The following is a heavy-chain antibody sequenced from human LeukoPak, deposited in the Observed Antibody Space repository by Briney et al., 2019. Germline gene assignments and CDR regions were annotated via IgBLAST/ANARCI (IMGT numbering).Heavy chain of an antibody. CDR1: GGPVSGYF. Sequence: RPSETLSLTCTVSGGPVSGYFWSWIRQPPGKGLEWIGYIYYTGSTNYNPSLKSRVTISVDTSENQFSLRLTSVTAADTAVYYCASLDYTAYDYGFDYWGQGTLVTVSS. CDR3: ASLDYTAYDYGFDY. CDR2: IYYTGST. J-gene: IGHJ4*02. D-gene: IGHD5-12*01. V-gene: IGHV4-59*02.